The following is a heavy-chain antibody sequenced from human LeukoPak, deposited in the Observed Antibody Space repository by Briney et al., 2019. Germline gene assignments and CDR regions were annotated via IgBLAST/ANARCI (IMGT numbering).Heavy chain of an antibody. CDR1: GFTFSNYA. CDR3: ARDAGWGYYDL. V-gene: IGHV3-7*01. Sequence: GGSLRLSCAPSGFTFSNYAMSWVRQAPGKRLEWVANIDKHGSGKYYVDSVKGRFDISRDYASNSVFLQMDSLRAEDTSVYYCARDAGWGYYDLWGQGTPVTVSS. D-gene: IGHD1-26*01. CDR2: IDKHGSGK. J-gene: IGHJ4*02.